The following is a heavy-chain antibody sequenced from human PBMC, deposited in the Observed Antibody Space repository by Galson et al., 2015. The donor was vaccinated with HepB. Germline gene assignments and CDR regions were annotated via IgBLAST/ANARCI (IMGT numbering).Heavy chain of an antibody. CDR1: GFTFDDYA. CDR2: ISWNSGDI. V-gene: IGHV3-9*01. J-gene: IGHJ4*02. CDR3: ATAICSSTSCYNGVDN. D-gene: IGHD2-2*02. Sequence: SLRLSCAASGFTFDDYAMHWVRQAPGKGLEWVSGISWNSGDIAYADSVKGRFTISRDNAKNSLYLQMDSLRAEDTALYYCATAICSSTSCYNGVDNWGQGTLVTVSS.